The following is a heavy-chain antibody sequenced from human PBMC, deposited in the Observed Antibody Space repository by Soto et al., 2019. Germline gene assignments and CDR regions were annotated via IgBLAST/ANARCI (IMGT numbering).Heavy chain of an antibody. CDR3: TTTGYSRGRFF. Sequence: EVQLVESGGGLVKSGGSLRLSCVASGFTFSNAWMTWVRQAPGKGLEWVGRIKSKKDGETTDYAAPVKGRFTISRDDSKNTLYVQMNSLTTEDTAVYYCTTTGYSRGRFFWGQGTMVTVS. D-gene: IGHD3-22*01. CDR2: IKSKKDGETT. V-gene: IGHV3-15*01. J-gene: IGHJ3*01. CDR1: GFTFSNAW.